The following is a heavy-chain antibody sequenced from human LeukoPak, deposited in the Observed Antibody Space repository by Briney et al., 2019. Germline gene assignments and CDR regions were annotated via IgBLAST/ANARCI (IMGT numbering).Heavy chain of an antibody. D-gene: IGHD3-22*01. CDR2: IYSGGTT. V-gene: IGHV3-66*01. CDR3: ARELYYYDSSGYYLGLDY. J-gene: IGHJ4*02. CDR1: GFTVSSNY. Sequence: PGGSLRLSCAVSGFTVSSNYMSWVRQAPGKGLEWVSVIYSGGTTYYADSVKGRFTISRDNSKNTLYLQMNSLRAEDTAVYYCARELYYYDSSGYYLGLDYWGQGTLVTVSS.